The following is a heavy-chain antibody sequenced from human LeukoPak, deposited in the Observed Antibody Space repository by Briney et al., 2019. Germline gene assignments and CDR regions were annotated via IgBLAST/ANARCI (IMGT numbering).Heavy chain of an antibody. Sequence: ASVKVSCKASGYTFTSYVISWVRQAPGQGLEWMGWISAYNGNTNYAQKLQGRVTMTTDTSTTTAYMELRSLRSDDTAVYYCARGRSIVATTLDYYYYMDVRGKGTTVTVSS. J-gene: IGHJ6*03. CDR3: ARGRSIVATTLDYYYYMDV. D-gene: IGHD5-12*01. CDR2: ISAYNGNT. V-gene: IGHV1-18*01. CDR1: GYTFTSYV.